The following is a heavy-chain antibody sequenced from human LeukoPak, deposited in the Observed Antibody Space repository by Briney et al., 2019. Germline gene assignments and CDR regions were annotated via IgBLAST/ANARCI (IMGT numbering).Heavy chain of an antibody. Sequence: SETLSLTCTVSGGSISSSSYYWGWIRQPPGKGLEWIGSIYCSGSTYYNPSLKSRVTISVDTSKNQFSLKLSSVTAADTAVYYCARGVWRITMVRGVIIKVHYFDYWGQGTLVTVSS. CDR1: GGSISSSSYY. D-gene: IGHD3-10*01. V-gene: IGHV4-39*07. J-gene: IGHJ4*02. CDR3: ARGVWRITMVRGVIIKVHYFDY. CDR2: IYCSGST.